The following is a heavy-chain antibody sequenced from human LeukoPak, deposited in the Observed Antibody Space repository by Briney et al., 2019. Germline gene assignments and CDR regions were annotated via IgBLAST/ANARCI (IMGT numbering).Heavy chain of an antibody. CDR1: GGSISGYY. D-gene: IGHD3-9*01. CDR2: IFYGGST. CDR3: ARRYFDWSTFDY. J-gene: IGHJ4*02. V-gene: IGHV4-59*08. Sequence: SSETLSLTCTVSGGSISGYYWSWIRQPPGKGLECIGYIFYGGSTNYNPSLKSRVTISVDTSENQFSLKLSSVTAADTAVYYCARRYFDWSTFDYWGQGTLVTVSS.